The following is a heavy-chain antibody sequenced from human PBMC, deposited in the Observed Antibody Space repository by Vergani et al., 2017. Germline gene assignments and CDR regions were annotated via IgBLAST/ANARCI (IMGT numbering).Heavy chain of an antibody. Sequence: QLQLQESGPGLVKPSETLSLTCTVSGGSISSSSYYWGWIRQPPGKGLEWIGSIYYSGSTYYNPSLKCRVTISVDTSKNKFSLTLSSVTAADTAVYYCARHDMGATGPWGQGTLVTVSS. CDR2: IYYSGST. CDR3: ARHDMGATGP. V-gene: IGHV4-39*01. D-gene: IGHD1-26*01. J-gene: IGHJ5*02. CDR1: GGSISSSSYY.